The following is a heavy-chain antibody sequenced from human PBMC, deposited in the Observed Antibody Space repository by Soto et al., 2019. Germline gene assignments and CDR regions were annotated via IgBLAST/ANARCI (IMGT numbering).Heavy chain of an antibody. CDR3: ARARGSGPYYDSSGYYLFDY. CDR1: GGTFSSYA. J-gene: IGHJ4*02. V-gene: IGHV1-69*06. CDR2: IIPIFGTA. D-gene: IGHD3-22*01. Sequence: QVQLVQSGAEVKKPGSSVKVSCKASGGTFSSYAISWVRQAPGQGLEWMGGIIPIFGTANYAQKFQGRVTITADKSTSTAYMELSSLRSEDTAVYYCARARGSGPYYDSSGYYLFDYWGQGTLVTVSS.